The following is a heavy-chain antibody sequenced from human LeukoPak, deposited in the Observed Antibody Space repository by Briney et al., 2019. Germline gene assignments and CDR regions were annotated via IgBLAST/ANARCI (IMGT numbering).Heavy chain of an antibody. J-gene: IGHJ3*02. D-gene: IGHD3-22*01. CDR1: GFTFSSYG. Sequence: GRSLRLSCEASGFTFSSYGMHWVRQTPGKGLEWVAVISYDGSNKYYADSVKGRFTISRDNSKNTLYLQMNSLRAEDTAVYYCAKEHYYDSSGYYVNHAFDIWGQGTMVTVSS. CDR3: AKEHYYDSSGYYVNHAFDI. V-gene: IGHV3-30*18. CDR2: ISYDGSNK.